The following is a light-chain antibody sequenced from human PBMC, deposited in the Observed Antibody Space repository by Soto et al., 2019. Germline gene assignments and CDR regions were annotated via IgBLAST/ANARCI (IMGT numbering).Light chain of an antibody. CDR1: QSISRY. Sequence: DIQMTQSPSSLSASVGDRITITCRASQSISRYLNWYQQKPGKAPNLLIYVASSLQSEVPSRFSGSGSGTDFTLTITSLQPEDFAVYYCQQHSYWPQTFGQGTMVDIK. V-gene: IGKV1-39*01. CDR3: QQHSYWPQT. CDR2: VAS. J-gene: IGKJ1*01.